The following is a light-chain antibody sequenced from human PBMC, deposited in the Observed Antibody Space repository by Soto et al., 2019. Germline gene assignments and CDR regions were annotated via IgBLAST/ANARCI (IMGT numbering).Light chain of an antibody. CDR3: AACDDSVSGVV. Sequence: QSVLTQSPSASGTPGQRVTISCSGSSSNIESNYVDWYQQLPGTAPKLLIYRNDQRPSGVPDRFSASKSGTSASLAISGLRSEDEAEYYCAACDDSVSGVVFGGGTKLTVL. J-gene: IGLJ3*02. V-gene: IGLV1-47*01. CDR2: RND. CDR1: SSNIESNY.